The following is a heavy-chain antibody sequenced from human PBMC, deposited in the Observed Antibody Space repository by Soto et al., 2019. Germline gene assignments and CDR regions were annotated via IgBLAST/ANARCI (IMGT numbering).Heavy chain of an antibody. CDR2: VSTYSGNT. V-gene: IGHV1-18*01. D-gene: IGHD4-17*01. Sequence: QVQLIQSGAEMKKPGASVRVSCKTSGYTFVSYDISWVRQAPGQGLEWMGWVSTYSGNTNYAQRFQGRVTMTADTSTSTAYMDLRNLRSDDTAVYYCARGSTVPMSPHYYYLDVWGKGTTVTVSS. J-gene: IGHJ6*03. CDR3: ARGSTVPMSPHYYYLDV. CDR1: GYTFVSYD.